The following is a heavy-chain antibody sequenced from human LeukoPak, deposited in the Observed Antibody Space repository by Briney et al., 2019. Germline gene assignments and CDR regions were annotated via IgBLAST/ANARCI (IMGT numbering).Heavy chain of an antibody. CDR1: GFTFSNYM. D-gene: IGHD1-20*01. CDR3: LRDLNWSLDQ. Sequence: GGSLRLSCAASGFTFSNYMMHWVRQAPGKGLVWVSRIKSDGITITYADSVKGRFTISRDNAKNTLYLQMDSLRAEDTAVYYCLRDLNWSLDQWGQGTLVTVSS. CDR2: IKSDGITI. V-gene: IGHV3-74*01. J-gene: IGHJ4*02.